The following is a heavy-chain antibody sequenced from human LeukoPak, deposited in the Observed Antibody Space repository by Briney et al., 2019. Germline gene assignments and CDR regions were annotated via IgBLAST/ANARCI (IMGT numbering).Heavy chain of an antibody. CDR3: ARDRGGNSFDF. D-gene: IGHD4-23*01. Sequence: ASVKVSCKASGYTFTVSYMHWMRQAPGQGLEWMGWINPNSDTNYAQKFQGRVTMTRDTSISTADMELNSLTSDDTGVYYCARDRGGNSFDFWGQGTLVTVSS. J-gene: IGHJ4*02. CDR1: GYTFTVSY. CDR2: INPNSDT. V-gene: IGHV1-2*02.